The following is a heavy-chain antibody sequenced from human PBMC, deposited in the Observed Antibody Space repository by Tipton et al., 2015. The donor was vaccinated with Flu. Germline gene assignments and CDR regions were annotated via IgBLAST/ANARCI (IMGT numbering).Heavy chain of an antibody. CDR1: GFTFSSYA. CDR3: ARDAGAGKQWLVH. J-gene: IGHJ4*02. Sequence: SLRLSCAASGFTFSSYAMHWVRQAPGKGLEWAAVISYDGSNKYYADSVKGRFTISRDNSKNTLYLQMNSLRAEDTAVYYCARDAGAGKQWLVHWGQGTLVTVSS. D-gene: IGHD6-19*01. V-gene: IGHV3-30-3*01. CDR2: ISYDGSNK.